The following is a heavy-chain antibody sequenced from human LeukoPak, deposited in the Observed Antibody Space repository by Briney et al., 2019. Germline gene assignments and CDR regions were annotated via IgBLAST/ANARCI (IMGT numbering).Heavy chain of an antibody. Sequence: GGSLRLSCAASTLTFSDYSLNWVRQAPGKGLEWVSSISSSSRHIYYGDSVKGRFTISRDNAKNSLYLQMNSLRAEDTAVYYCARGGSYYDSWGQGTLVTVSS. V-gene: IGHV3-21*01. CDR2: ISSSSRHI. J-gene: IGHJ4*02. D-gene: IGHD1-26*01. CDR1: TLTFSDYS. CDR3: ARGGSYYDS.